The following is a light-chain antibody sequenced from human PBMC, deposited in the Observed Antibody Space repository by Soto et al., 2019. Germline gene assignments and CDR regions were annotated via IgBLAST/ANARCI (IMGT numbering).Light chain of an antibody. Sequence: EIVLTQSPGTLSLSPGERATLSRRASQIFSSTYLAWYQQKPGQAPRLLIYAASSRATGIPDRFSGRGSGTDFTLTISRLEPEDFAVYYCQQYGSSPRTFGQGTKVEIK. CDR2: AAS. V-gene: IGKV3-20*01. CDR3: QQYGSSPRT. CDR1: QIFSSTY. J-gene: IGKJ1*01.